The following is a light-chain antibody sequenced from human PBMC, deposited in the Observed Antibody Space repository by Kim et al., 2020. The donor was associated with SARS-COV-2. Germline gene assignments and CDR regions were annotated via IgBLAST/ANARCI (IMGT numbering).Light chain of an antibody. CDR1: QSVSSRY. Sequence: LSPGERATPSCRASQSVSSRYLAWYQQKLGQAPRLLIYGASSRATGIPDRFSGSGSGTDFTLTISRLEPEDFAVYYCQQYGSSITFGQGTRLEIK. CDR3: QQYGSSIT. V-gene: IGKV3-20*01. J-gene: IGKJ5*01. CDR2: GAS.